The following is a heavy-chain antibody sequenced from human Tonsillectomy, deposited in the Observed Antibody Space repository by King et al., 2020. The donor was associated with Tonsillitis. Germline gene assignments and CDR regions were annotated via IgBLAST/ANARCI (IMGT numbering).Heavy chain of an antibody. CDR1: GGSISSYY. CDR2: IYYSGST. J-gene: IGHJ3*02. D-gene: IGHD1-1*01. V-gene: IGHV4-59*08. CDR3: ARHRCDWNDDHAFDI. Sequence: VQLQESGPGLVKPSETLSLTCTVSGGSISSYYWSWIRQPPGKGLEWIGYIYYSGSTNYNPSLKRRVTISVDTSSNQFSLKLSSVTAADTAVYYCARHRCDWNDDHAFDIWGQGTLVTVSS.